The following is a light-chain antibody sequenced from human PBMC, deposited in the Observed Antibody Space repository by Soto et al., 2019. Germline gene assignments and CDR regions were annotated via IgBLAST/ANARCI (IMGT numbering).Light chain of an antibody. Sequence: EIVLTQSPATLSLSPGERATLSCRASQSVSSYLAWYQQKPGQAPRLLIYDASNRATGIPARFSGSGSGKDFTLTISSLEPEDFAIYYCQQRSNWPPVTFGGGTKGEIK. CDR2: DAS. V-gene: IGKV3-11*01. CDR3: QQRSNWPPVT. CDR1: QSVSSY. J-gene: IGKJ4*01.